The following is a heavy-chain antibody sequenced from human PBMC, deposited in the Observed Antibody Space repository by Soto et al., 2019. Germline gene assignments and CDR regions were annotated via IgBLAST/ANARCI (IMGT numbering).Heavy chain of an antibody. J-gene: IGHJ4*02. D-gene: IGHD6-13*01. Sequence: SETLSLTCTVSGGSISSGDYYWSWIRQPPGKGLEWIGYIYYSGSTYYNPSLKSRATISVDTSKNQFSLKLSSVTAADTAVYYCARVAPNGSWALDYWGQGTLVTVSS. V-gene: IGHV4-30-4*01. CDR2: IYYSGST. CDR1: GGSISSGDYY. CDR3: ARVAPNGSWALDY.